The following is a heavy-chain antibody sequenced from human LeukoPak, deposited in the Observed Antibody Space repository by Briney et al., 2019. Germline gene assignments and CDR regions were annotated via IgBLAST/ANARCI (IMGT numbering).Heavy chain of an antibody. CDR3: ARDEAETGDYDPYYYYGMDV. V-gene: IGHV3-48*04. CDR1: GFTFSSYS. D-gene: IGHD4-17*01. CDR2: ISSSSSTI. J-gene: IGHJ6*02. Sequence: PGGSLRLSCAASGFTFSSYSMNWVRQAPGKGLEWVSYISSSSSTIYYADSVKGRFTISRDNAKNSLYLQMNSLRAEDTAVYYCARDEAETGDYDPYYYYGMDVWGQGTTVTVSS.